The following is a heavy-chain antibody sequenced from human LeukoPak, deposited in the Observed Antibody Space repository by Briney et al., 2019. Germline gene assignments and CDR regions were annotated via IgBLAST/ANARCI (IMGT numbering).Heavy chain of an antibody. CDR1: GGSISSGGYY. V-gene: IGHV4-31*03. CDR3: ASGIARSDYDSSGFKFDY. D-gene: IGHD3-22*01. Sequence: SETLSLTCTASGGSISSGGYYWSWIRQHPGKGLEWIGYIYYSGSTYYNPSLKSRVTISVDTSKNQFSLKLSSVTAADTAVYYCASGIARSDYDSSGFKFDYWGQGTLVTVSS. CDR2: IYYSGST. J-gene: IGHJ4*02.